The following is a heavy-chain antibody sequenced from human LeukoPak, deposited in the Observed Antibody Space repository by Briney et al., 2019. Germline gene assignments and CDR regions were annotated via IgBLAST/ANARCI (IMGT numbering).Heavy chain of an antibody. J-gene: IGHJ5*02. Sequence: GGSLRLSCAASGFTFSSYWMHWVRQAPGKGLVWVSRINSDGSSTSYADSVKGRFTISRDNSKNTLYLQMNSLRAEDTAVYYCAKDLRLTTAANWFDPWGQGTLVTVSS. CDR1: GFTFSSYW. CDR2: INSDGSST. CDR3: AKDLRLTTAANWFDP. D-gene: IGHD4-17*01. V-gene: IGHV3-74*01.